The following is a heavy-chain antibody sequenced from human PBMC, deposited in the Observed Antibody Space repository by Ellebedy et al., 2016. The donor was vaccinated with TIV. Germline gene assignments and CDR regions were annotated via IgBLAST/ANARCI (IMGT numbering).Heavy chain of an antibody. J-gene: IGHJ4*02. CDR1: GFDVSSYF. CDR2: VYKDGGT. Sequence: GGSLRLSCAASGFDVSSYFMSWVRLAPGKGLEWVSIVYKDGGTNYTDSVMGRFTVSRDTSENTLYHQMDSLRAEDTAFYYCATFLYRGPFDYWGQGALVTVSS. CDR3: ATFLYRGPFDY. V-gene: IGHV3-66*01. D-gene: IGHD3-10*01.